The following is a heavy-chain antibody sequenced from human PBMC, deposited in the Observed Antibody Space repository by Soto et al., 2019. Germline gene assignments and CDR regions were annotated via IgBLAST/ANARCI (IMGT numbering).Heavy chain of an antibody. Sequence: AAVKVSCKACGYTFTSYYMHWVRPAPGQGLEWMGIINPSGGSTSYAQKFQGRVTMTRDTSTSIVYMELSSLRSEDTAVYYCASGVFPKNFGFPDAFDIWGQGTIVTVSS. J-gene: IGHJ3*02. V-gene: IGHV1-46*01. CDR1: GYTFTSYY. D-gene: IGHD3-10*01. CDR3: ASGVFPKNFGFPDAFDI. CDR2: INPSGGST.